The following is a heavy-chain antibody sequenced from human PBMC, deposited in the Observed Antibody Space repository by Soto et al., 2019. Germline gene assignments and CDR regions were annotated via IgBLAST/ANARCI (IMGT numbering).Heavy chain of an antibody. Sequence: QVQLVQSGAEVKKPGSSVKVSCKASGGTFSSYAISWVRQAPGQGLEWMGGIIPIFGTANYAQKFQGRVTITADESTSTAYMELSSLRSEDTAVYYCARDDIVVVPAAQGDYYYYYGMDVWGPGTTVTVSS. CDR2: IIPIFGTA. D-gene: IGHD2-2*01. CDR3: ARDDIVVVPAAQGDYYYYYGMDV. CDR1: GGTFSSYA. V-gene: IGHV1-69*01. J-gene: IGHJ6*02.